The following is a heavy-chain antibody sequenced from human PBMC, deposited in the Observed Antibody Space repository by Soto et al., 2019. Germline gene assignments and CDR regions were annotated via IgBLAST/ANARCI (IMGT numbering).Heavy chain of an antibody. J-gene: IGHJ6*02. Sequence: QVQLVQSGAEVKKPGSSVKVSCKASGCTFSSYAISWVRHSPGQGLEWMGAIIHISDTTNYAQTFQGRATNTADEATSTAFSVVSGLSSEATAVFYGSRSRFNSSSVETSFQYAYGMYALGHGHTGTVSS. CDR1: GCTFSSYA. CDR3: SRSRFNSSSVETSFQYAYGMYA. D-gene: IGHD2-8*01. CDR2: IIHISDTT. V-gene: IGHV1-69*01.